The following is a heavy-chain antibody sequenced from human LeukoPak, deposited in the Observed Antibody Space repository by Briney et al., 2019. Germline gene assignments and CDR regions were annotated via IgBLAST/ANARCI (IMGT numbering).Heavy chain of an antibody. CDR2: IIPILGIA. V-gene: IGHV1-69*04. J-gene: IGHJ6*02. CDR1: GGTFSSYA. Sequence: SVKVSCKASGGTFSSYAISWVRQAPGQGLEGMGRIIPILGIANYAQKFQGRVTITADKSTSTAYMELSSLRSADTAVYYCARFRVSSTYGMDVWGQGTTVTVSS. CDR3: ARFRVSSTYGMDV.